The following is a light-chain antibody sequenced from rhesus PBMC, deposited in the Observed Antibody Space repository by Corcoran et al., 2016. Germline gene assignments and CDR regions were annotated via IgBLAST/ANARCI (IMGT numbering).Light chain of an antibody. CDR3: CSYSSGSTFI. CDR2: DVS. V-gene: IGLV2S9*01. Sequence: QSALTQPPSVSKSLGQSVTISCTGTSSDIGGYNDVSWYQQHPGTAPRLLIYDVSKRPSGVSDRFSCSKSGNTASLTISGLQAEVEADSSCCSYSSGSTFIFGAAPRLTVL. J-gene: IGLJ1*01. CDR1: SSDIGGYND.